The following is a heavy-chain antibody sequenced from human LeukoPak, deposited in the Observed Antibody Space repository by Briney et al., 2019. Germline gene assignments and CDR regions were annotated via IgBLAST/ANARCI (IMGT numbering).Heavy chain of an antibody. Sequence: ASVKVSCKASGYTFISHGITWVRQAPGQGLEWMGRISTYSGNTHYAQKFQGRVTLTKDTSTTTAYLELRSLRSDDTAVYYCARDLAVLGVVFTSYMDVWGQGTPVTVSS. CDR2: ISTYSGNT. V-gene: IGHV1-18*01. CDR1: GYTFISHG. CDR3: ARDLAVLGVVFTSYMDV. D-gene: IGHD3-3*01. J-gene: IGHJ6*03.